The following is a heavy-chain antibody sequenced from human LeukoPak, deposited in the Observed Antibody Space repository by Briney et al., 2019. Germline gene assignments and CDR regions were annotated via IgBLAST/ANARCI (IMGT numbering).Heavy chain of an antibody. V-gene: IGHV1-18*01. Sequence: ASVKVSCKASGYTFTSYGISWVRQAPGQGLEWMGWISAYNGNTNYAQKLQGRVTMTTDTSTSTAYMELRSLRSDDTAVYYCARAGTYYYGSGSYYTFDYWGQGTLVTVSS. CDR2: ISAYNGNT. D-gene: IGHD3-10*01. J-gene: IGHJ4*02. CDR3: ARAGTYYYGSGSYYTFDY. CDR1: GYTFTSYG.